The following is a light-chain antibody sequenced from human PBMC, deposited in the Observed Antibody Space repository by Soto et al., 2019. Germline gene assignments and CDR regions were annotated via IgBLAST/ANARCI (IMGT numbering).Light chain of an antibody. CDR1: QSVSSSY. V-gene: IGKV3-20*01. Sequence: LRAYASTVPLAAVPRGTRSCTSSQSVSSSYLAWYQQKPGQAPRLLIYGASSRATGIPDRFSGSGSGTDFTLTISRLEPEDFAVYYCQQYGSSPRTFGQGSKVDIK. J-gene: IGKJ1*01. CDR3: QQYGSSPRT. CDR2: GAS.